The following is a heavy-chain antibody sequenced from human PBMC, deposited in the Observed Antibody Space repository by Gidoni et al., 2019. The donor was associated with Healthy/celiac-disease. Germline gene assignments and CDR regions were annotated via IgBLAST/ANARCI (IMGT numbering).Heavy chain of an antibody. D-gene: IGHD3-22*01. V-gene: IGHV3-9*01. CDR2: IRWNSGSI. J-gene: IGHJ4*02. Sequence: EVQLVESGGGLVPPGRSLRLSCAASGFTFDDYAMHWVRQAPGKGLEWVSGIRWNSGSIGYADSVKGRFTISRDNAKNSLYLQMNSLRAEDTALYYCAKDLTSYYDSSGYNFDYWGQGTLVTVSS. CDR3: AKDLTSYYDSSGYNFDY. CDR1: GFTFDDYA.